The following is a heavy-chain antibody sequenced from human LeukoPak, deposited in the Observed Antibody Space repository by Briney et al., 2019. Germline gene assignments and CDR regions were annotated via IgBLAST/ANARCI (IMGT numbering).Heavy chain of an antibody. CDR1: GFTFSSYG. J-gene: IGHJ4*02. Sequence: GGSLRLSCAASGFTFSSYGMHWVRQAPGKGLEWVAVIWYDGSNKYYADSVKGRFTISRDNSKNTLYLQMNSLRAEDTAVYYCATYSSGPVHFDYWGQGTLVTVSS. D-gene: IGHD3-22*01. CDR2: IWYDGSNK. V-gene: IGHV3-33*01. CDR3: ATYSSGPVHFDY.